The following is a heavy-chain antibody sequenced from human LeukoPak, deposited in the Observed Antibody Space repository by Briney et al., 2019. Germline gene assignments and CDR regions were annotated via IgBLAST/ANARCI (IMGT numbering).Heavy chain of an antibody. CDR2: IYHSGST. Sequence: SETLSLTCTLSGGSISTYYWSWIRQPPGKGLEWIGCIYHSGSTNYNPSPKSRVTISVDTSKNQFSLKLSSVTAADTAVYYCARGGGYASPIGYWGQGALVTVSS. CDR3: ARGGGYASPIGY. V-gene: IGHV4-59*01. J-gene: IGHJ4*02. CDR1: GGSISTYY. D-gene: IGHD5-12*01.